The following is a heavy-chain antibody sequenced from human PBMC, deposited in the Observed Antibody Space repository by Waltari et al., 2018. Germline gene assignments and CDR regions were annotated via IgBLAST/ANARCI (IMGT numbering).Heavy chain of an antibody. Sequence: QVQLVQSGAEVKKPGSSVKVSCKASGGTFSSSAISWVRQAPGQGLEWMGRIIPSLGIANDAQKFQGRVTITADKSTSTAYMELSSLRSEDTAVYYCARDLASSSGNHYYYYGMDVWGQGTTVTVSS. CDR1: GGTFSSSA. CDR3: ARDLASSSGNHYYYYGMDV. J-gene: IGHJ6*02. CDR2: IIPSLGIA. D-gene: IGHD6-6*01. V-gene: IGHV1-69*04.